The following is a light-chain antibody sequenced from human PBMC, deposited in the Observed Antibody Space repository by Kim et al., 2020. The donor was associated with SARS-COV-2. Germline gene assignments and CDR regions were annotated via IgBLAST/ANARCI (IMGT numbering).Light chain of an antibody. CDR2: DAS. CDR3: QQRRDWPIT. CDR1: QSVINS. V-gene: IGKV3-11*01. Sequence: FSPGERATLSCRASQSVINSLAWYQQKSGQAPRLLMYDASIRASGVPARFGGSGSGTDFTLIISSLEAEDFAVYFCQQRRDWPITFGQGTRLEIK. J-gene: IGKJ5*01.